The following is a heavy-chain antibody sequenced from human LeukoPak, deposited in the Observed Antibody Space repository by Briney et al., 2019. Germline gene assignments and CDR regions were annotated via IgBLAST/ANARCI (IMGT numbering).Heavy chain of an antibody. V-gene: IGHV1-3*01. CDR2: INGGNGNT. CDR1: GYTFTSYA. D-gene: IGHD3-22*01. CDR3: ARELNYYDNSGYYTYYNGVDV. Sequence: ASVKVSCKASGYTFTSYAMHWVRQAPGQRLEWMGWINGGNGNTKYSQKFQGRVTITRDISASTAYMELSSLRSEDTAVYYCARELNYYDNSGYYTYYNGVDVRGQGTTVTVSS. J-gene: IGHJ6*02.